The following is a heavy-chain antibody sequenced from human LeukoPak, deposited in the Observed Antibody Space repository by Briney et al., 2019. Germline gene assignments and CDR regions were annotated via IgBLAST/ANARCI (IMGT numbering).Heavy chain of an antibody. D-gene: IGHD3-10*01. CDR3: ATVPSLVRGVVAFDN. Sequence: GESLKISCKTSEYTFINYWIGWVRQMPGKGLEWMGIIYPRDSDTRYSPSFQGQVTISADKSISTAFLQWSSLKASDTAMYYCATVPSLVRGVVAFDNWGQGTQVTVSS. CDR2: IYPRDSDT. CDR1: EYTFINYW. J-gene: IGHJ4*02. V-gene: IGHV5-51*01.